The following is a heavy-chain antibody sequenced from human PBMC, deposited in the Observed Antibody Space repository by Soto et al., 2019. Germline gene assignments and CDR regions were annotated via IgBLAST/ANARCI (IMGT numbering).Heavy chain of an antibody. V-gene: IGHV1-69*01. D-gene: IGHD5-12*01. CDR3: ARGPWTQEGPKYYFDF. Sequence: QVQLVQSGAEVKKPGSSVKVSCKASGGTFDTFAFSWVRQAPGQGLEWLGGIIPVLGRANYAQRFQDRISASADGSASTAFMELSSLTSDDTAVYYCARGPWTQEGPKYYFDFWGQGTRVTVSS. CDR1: GGTFDTFA. J-gene: IGHJ4*02. CDR2: IIPVLGRA.